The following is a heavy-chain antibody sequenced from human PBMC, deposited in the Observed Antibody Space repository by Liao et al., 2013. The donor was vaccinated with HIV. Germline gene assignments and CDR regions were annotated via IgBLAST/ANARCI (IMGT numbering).Heavy chain of an antibody. D-gene: IGHD6-19*01. V-gene: IGHV4-4*07. J-gene: IGHJ4*02. Sequence: QVQLQESGPGLVKPSETLSLTCTISGDSISSYYWSWIRQPTGKGLEWIGRIYTSGTTNYNPSLQSRVRMSVDTSKNQVSLQMNSMTAADTGVYYCARMMSRAGWRHFDSWGQGARVTVSS. CDR3: ARMMSRAGWRHFDS. CDR1: GDSISSYY. CDR2: IYTSGTT.